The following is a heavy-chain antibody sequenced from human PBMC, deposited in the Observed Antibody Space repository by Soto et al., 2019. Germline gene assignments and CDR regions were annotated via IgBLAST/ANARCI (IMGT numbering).Heavy chain of an antibody. CDR1: GDNFNTYG. CDR2: IIPKFATT. Sequence: ASVKVSCKASGDNFNTYGIVWVRQAPGQGLECLGWIIPKFATTNYAQRFQGRLTITADESTNTVYMELDGLTSEDTAVYYCARYNPRNRGTQSSSPWGHGTLV. D-gene: IGHD1-26*01. V-gene: IGHV1-69*13. CDR3: ARYNPRNRGTQSSSP. J-gene: IGHJ5*02.